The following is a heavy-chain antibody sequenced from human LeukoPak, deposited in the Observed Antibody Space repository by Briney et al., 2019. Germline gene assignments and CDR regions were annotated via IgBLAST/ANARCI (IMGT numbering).Heavy chain of an antibody. CDR1: GYTFTSYG. V-gene: IGHV1-18*01. D-gene: IGHD3-22*01. CDR2: ISAYNGNT. CDR3: ARVGLGSSSGYYYPFDY. J-gene: IGHJ4*02. Sequence: GASVKLSCKASGYTFTSYGISWVRQAPGQGLEWMGWISAYNGNTNYAQKFQGRVTITRDTSASTAYMELSSLRSEDTAVYYCARVGLGSSSGYYYPFDYWGQGTLVTVSS.